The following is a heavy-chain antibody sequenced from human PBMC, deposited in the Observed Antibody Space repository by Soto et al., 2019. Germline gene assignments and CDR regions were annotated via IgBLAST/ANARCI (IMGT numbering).Heavy chain of an antibody. CDR2: IIPIFGTA. Sequence: QVQLVQSGAEVKKPGSSVKVSCKASGGTFSSYAISWVRQAPGQGLEWMGGIIPIFGTANYAQKFQGRGTITADESTSKAYMELRSVRSEYTAVYYCARESGVGALYYFGYWGQGTLVTVSS. V-gene: IGHV1-69*01. D-gene: IGHD1-26*01. CDR1: GGTFSSYA. CDR3: ARESGVGALYYFGY. J-gene: IGHJ4*02.